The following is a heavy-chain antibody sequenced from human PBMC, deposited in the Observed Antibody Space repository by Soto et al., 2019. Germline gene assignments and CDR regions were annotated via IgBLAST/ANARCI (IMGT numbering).Heavy chain of an antibody. CDR1: GFTFSSFS. D-gene: IGHD4-17*01. J-gene: IGHJ4*02. CDR2: ISGNSRYI. V-gene: IGHV3-21*02. CDR3: ARDRGDYEGLVPYYFDH. Sequence: EVQLVESGGGLVKPGGSLRLSCAASGFTFSSFSMNWVRQAPGKGLEWVSSISGNSRYIYYADSQKGRFTVSRDNAKNSLYLQVNSLRAADRVVYYCARDRGDYEGLVPYYFDHWGQGTLVTVSS.